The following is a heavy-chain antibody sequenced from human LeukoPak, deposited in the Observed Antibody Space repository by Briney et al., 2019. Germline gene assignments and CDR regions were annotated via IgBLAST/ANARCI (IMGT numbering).Heavy chain of an antibody. Sequence: PGGSLRLSCAASGFTFSSYEMNWVRQAPGKGLEWVGNIKQDGSERYYLDSVKGRFTVSRDNAKNSLYLQMNSLRAEDTAIYYCARDFRFVEDFWGKGTLVTVSS. J-gene: IGHJ4*02. V-gene: IGHV3-7*01. D-gene: IGHD3-3*01. CDR2: IKQDGSER. CDR3: ARDFRFVEDF. CDR1: GFTFSSYE.